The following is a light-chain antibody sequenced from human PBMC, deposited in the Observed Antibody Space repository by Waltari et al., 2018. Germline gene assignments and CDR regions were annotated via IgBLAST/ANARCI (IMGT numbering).Light chain of an antibody. CDR1: QSVSRY. CDR2: DAS. Sequence: DIVLTQSPATLSLSPGERATLSCRASQSVSRYLGWYQQKPGQAPRLLISDASNRATGIPARFSGSGSETDFTLTISSLEPEDFAVYYCQQRHSWPLTFGGGTRVEI. CDR3: QQRHSWPLT. V-gene: IGKV3-11*01. J-gene: IGKJ4*01.